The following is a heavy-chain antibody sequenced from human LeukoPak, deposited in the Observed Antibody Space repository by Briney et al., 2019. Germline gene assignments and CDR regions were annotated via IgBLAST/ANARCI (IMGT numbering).Heavy chain of an antibody. Sequence: PGGSLRLSCAASGFTFSSYWMHWVRQAPGEGLVWVSRLKSDVSSRSYADSVKGRFTISRDNAKNTLYLQMNSLRAEDTAVYYCARGGSYPFDYWGQGTPVTVSS. CDR2: LKSDVSSR. CDR1: GFTFSSYW. V-gene: IGHV3-74*01. J-gene: IGHJ4*02. CDR3: ARGGSYPFDY. D-gene: IGHD1-26*01.